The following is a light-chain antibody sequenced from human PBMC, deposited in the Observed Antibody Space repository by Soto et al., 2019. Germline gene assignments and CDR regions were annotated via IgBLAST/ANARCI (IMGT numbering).Light chain of an antibody. V-gene: IGLV2-14*01. CDR2: EVS. J-gene: IGLJ1*01. CDR3: SSYTSSSIDYV. CDR1: SSDVGGYNY. Sequence: LTQPHSVSESPGKTVTISCTGTSSDVGGYNYVSWYQQHPGKAPKLMIYEVSNRPSGVSNRFSGSKSGNTASLTISGLQAEDEADYYCSSYTSSSIDYVFGTGTKVTVL.